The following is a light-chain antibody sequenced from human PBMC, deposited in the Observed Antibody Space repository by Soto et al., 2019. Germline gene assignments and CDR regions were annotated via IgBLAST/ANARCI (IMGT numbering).Light chain of an antibody. CDR2: GAS. V-gene: IGKV3-20*01. J-gene: IGKJ1*01. CDR1: QSVSSSA. Sequence: EIVLTQSPGTLSMSPGERATLSCRASQSVSSSALAWYQQTPGQAPRLLIFGASSRATGIPDRFSGSGSETDFTLTISRREPEDFAVYFCQQYGISPTFGQGTKVEIK. CDR3: QQYGISPT.